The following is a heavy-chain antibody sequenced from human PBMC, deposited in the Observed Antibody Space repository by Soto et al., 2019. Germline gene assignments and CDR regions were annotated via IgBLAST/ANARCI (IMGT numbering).Heavy chain of an antibody. CDR3: ARTPLATPALDY. D-gene: IGHD1-26*01. Sequence: QVPLVESGGGVVQPGRSLRLSCAASGFTFSPYAMHWVRQAPGKGLEWVAVISYDGNNKNYADSVKGRLATSRDNSRNTLYLHMNSLRPEHPAVYYYARTPLATPALDYWGQGPLVTVSS. CDR1: GFTFSPYA. V-gene: IGHV3-30*09. J-gene: IGHJ4*02. CDR2: ISYDGNNK.